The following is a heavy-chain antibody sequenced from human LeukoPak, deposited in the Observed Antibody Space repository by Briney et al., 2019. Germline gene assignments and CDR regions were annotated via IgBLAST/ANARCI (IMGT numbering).Heavy chain of an antibody. J-gene: IGHJ4*02. CDR2: FSGGGDS. CDR3: GKEVERHFDLKY. Sequence: GGSLRLSCAASGFTSGIYAVSWVRQAPGKGLEWVSAFSGGGDSYYADSVKGRFTISRDNSKKILYLQMNSLRAEDTAVYYCGKEVERHFDLKYWGQGTLATVSS. V-gene: IGHV3-23*01. CDR1: GFTSGIYA.